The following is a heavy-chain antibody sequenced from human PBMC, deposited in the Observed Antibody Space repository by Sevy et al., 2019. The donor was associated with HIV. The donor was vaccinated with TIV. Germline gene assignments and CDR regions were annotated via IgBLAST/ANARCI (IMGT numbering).Heavy chain of an antibody. CDR1: GGSFSGYY. V-gene: IGHV4-34*01. CDR3: ARRKWSGYYWYYYYGMDV. D-gene: IGHD3-3*01. CDR2: INHSGST. Sequence: SETLSLTCAVYGGSFSGYYWSWIRQPPGKGLEWIGEINHSGSTNYNPSLKSRVTISVDTSKNQFSLKLSSVTAADTAVYYCARRKWSGYYWYYYYGMDVWGQGTTVTVSS. J-gene: IGHJ6*02.